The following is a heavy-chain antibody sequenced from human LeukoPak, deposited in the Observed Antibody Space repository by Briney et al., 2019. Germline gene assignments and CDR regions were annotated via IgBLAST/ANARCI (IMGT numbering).Heavy chain of an antibody. CDR1: GFTFSASS. CDR2: ISSGGSTI. Sequence: GGSLRLSCTASGFTFSASSMNWVRQAPGKGLEWVSYISSGGSTIYYADPVKCRFTVSRDNAKNSLYFQVNSLGAGDTAAYYCARARVSDAFDLWGQGTLVTVS. J-gene: IGHJ3*01. CDR3: ARARVSDAFDL. V-gene: IGHV3-48*04.